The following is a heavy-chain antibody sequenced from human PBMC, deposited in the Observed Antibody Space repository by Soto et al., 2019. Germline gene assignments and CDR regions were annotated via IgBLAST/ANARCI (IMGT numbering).Heavy chain of an antibody. V-gene: IGHV3-23*01. CDR1: GFRFRHYA. J-gene: IGHJ2*01. Sequence: EERLSESGGGLIQPGGSLRLSCAASGFRFRHYALSWVRQAPGKGLEWVSESSSDGGSTSYPDSVRGRFIISRDRSKEPLYLQMNAVRVEDTAVYFCARERTLSSVPPRYFDLWGRGTLVTVSS. CDR3: ARERTLSSVPPRYFDL. CDR2: SSSDGGST.